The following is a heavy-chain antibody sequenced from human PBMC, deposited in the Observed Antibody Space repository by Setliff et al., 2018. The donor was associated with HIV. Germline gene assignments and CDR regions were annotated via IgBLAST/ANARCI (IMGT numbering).Heavy chain of an antibody. CDR1: GYSVSSGYY. CDR3: ARGAPYCNHGICHLFDY. Sequence: PSETLSLTCAVSGYSVSSGYYWAWIRQAPGKGLQWIGQMYYTGTIDYNPSLSSRVTISQDKSRNQFSLSLTSVTAADTAVYYCARGAPYCNHGICHLFDYWGHGNLVTVSS. V-gene: IGHV4-38-2*01. CDR2: MYYTGTI. J-gene: IGHJ4*01. D-gene: IGHD2-8*01.